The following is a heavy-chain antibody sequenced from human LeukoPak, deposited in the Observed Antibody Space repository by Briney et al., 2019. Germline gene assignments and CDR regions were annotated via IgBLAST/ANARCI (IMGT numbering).Heavy chain of an antibody. Sequence: GGSLRLSCAASGFTFSSYSMNWVRQAPGKGLEWVAYISSSSSPIYYADFVKGRFTISRDNAKSSLYLEMNSLTAEDTAVYYCARKLLRADYYYIDVWGKGTTVTVPS. J-gene: IGHJ6*03. V-gene: IGHV3-48*01. D-gene: IGHD4-23*01. CDR3: ARKLLRADYYYIDV. CDR2: ISSSSSPI. CDR1: GFTFSSYS.